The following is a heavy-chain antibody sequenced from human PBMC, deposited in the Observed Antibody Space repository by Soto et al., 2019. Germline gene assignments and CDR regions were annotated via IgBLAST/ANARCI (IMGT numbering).Heavy chain of an antibody. D-gene: IGHD2-2*03. V-gene: IGHV4-59*01. CDR1: GGSISNSY. CDR3: AREGNLGRWIQPLDS. Sequence: KPSETLSLTCTVSGGSISNSYWSWIRQSPGKGLEWIGYIHYNGNTKYSPSLKSRVTMSVDTSKNHFSLKLISVTTADTAVYFCAREGNLGRWIQPLDSWGQGTLVTVSS. CDR2: IHYNGNT. J-gene: IGHJ4*02.